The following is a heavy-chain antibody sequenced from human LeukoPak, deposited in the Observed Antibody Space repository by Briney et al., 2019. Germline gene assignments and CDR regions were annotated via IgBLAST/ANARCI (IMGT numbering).Heavy chain of an antibody. D-gene: IGHD6-13*01. CDR1: EYSFPNYC. Sequence: GESPKISCKHSEYSFPNYCIGWERQMPGKGLEWMGIIYPDDSDTRYSPSFQGQVTISADKSISTAYLQWSSLKASDTAMYYCAIGGGGQQLGDYWGQGTLVTVSS. J-gene: IGHJ4*02. CDR3: AIGGGGQQLGDY. CDR2: IYPDDSDT. V-gene: IGHV5-51*01.